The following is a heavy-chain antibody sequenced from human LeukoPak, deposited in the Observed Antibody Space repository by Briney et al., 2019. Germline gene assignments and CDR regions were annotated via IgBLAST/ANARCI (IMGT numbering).Heavy chain of an antibody. D-gene: IGHD3-3*01. V-gene: IGHV1-24*01. CDR3: ARVGYEWSRPPFWYFDL. CDR1: GYTLTELS. Sequence: GASVKVSCKVSGYTLTELSMHWVRQAPGKGLEWMGGFDPEDGETIYAQKFQGRVTMTEDTSTDTAYMELSSLRSEDTAVYYCARVGYEWSRPPFWYFDLWGRGTLVTVSS. J-gene: IGHJ2*01. CDR2: FDPEDGET.